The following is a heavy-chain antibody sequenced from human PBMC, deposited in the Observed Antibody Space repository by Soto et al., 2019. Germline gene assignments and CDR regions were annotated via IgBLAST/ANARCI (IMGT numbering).Heavy chain of an antibody. CDR1: GFAFSSYA. D-gene: IGHD1-26*01. CDR3: ALSKTGSYCDY. V-gene: IGHV3-23*01. CDR2: IAASGAGT. J-gene: IGHJ4*02. Sequence: LRLSCAASGFAFSSYAMSWVRQAPGKGLEWVSAIAASGAGTSCADSGKGRFTISRYNSRSHLHLQMNSLRAEDTAVYYCALSKTGSYCDYWGQGTLVTVSS.